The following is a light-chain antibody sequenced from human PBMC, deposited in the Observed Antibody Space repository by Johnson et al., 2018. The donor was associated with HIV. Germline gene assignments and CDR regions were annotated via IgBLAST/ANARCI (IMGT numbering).Light chain of an antibody. CDR2: ENH. Sequence: QSVLTQPPSVSAAPGQKVTISCSGSSSNIGSNYVSWYQQLPGTAPKLLIYENHKRPSGIPDRFSGSKSGTSATLGITGLQPGDEADYYCGTWDSSLSAHNYVFGTGTEVTVL. V-gene: IGLV1-51*02. CDR1: SSNIGSNY. CDR3: GTWDSSLSAHNYV. J-gene: IGLJ1*01.